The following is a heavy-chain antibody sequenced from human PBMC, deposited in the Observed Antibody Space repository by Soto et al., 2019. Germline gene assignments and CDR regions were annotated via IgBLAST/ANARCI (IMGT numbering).Heavy chain of an antibody. CDR3: VRDTAYSSGGTCYSSHDMDV. Sequence: GGSLRLSCAASGFTFSSYAMHWVRQAPGKGLEWVAVISYDGRNKYYADSVKGRFTISRDNSKNTLYLEMNSLRVEDTAVYHCVRDTAYSSGGTCYSSHDMDVWGQGTTVTVSS. CDR1: GFTFSSYA. V-gene: IGHV3-30*04. J-gene: IGHJ6*02. CDR2: ISYDGRNK. D-gene: IGHD2-15*01.